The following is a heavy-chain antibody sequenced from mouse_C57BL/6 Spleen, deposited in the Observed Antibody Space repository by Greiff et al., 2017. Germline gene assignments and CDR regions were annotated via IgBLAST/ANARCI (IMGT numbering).Heavy chain of an antibody. J-gene: IGHJ4*01. CDR3: ARRNDDGSGGYAMGY. D-gene: IGHD1-1*01. Sequence: QVQLQQPGAELVKPGASVKLSCKASGYTFTSYWMHWVKQRPGQGLEWIGMIHPNSGSTNYNEKFKSKATLTVDKSSSTAYMQLSSLTSEDSAVYNCARRNDDGSGGYAMGYWGQGTSVTVCS. CDR2: IHPNSGST. CDR1: GYTFTSYW. V-gene: IGHV1-64*01.